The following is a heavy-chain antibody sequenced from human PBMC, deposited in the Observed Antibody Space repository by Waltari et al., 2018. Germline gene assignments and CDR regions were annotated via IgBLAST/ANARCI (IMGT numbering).Heavy chain of an antibody. CDR1: GGSISSGSYY. D-gene: IGHD1-26*01. J-gene: IGHJ3*02. V-gene: IGHV4-61*02. Sequence: QVQLQESGPGLVKPSQTLSLTCTVSGGSISSGSYYWSWIRQPAGRGLEWIGRIYTSGSTNYNPSRKSRVTISVDTSKNQFSLKLSSVTAADTAVYYCARAQPDPSIVGATDAFDIWGQGTMVTVSS. CDR2: IYTSGST. CDR3: ARAQPDPSIVGATDAFDI.